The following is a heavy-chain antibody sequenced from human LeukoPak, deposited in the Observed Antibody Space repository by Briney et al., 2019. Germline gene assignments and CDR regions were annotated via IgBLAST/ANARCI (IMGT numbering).Heavy chain of an antibody. Sequence: PSETLSLTCTVSGGSISSSSYYWGWIRPPPGTGLEWLGSIYYSGSTYYNPSLKSRVTISVDTSKNQFSLKLSSVTAADTAVYYCARHILVSSSDNWFDPWGQGTLVTVSS. J-gene: IGHJ5*02. V-gene: IGHV4-39*01. CDR2: IYYSGST. CDR3: ARHILVSSSDNWFDP. CDR1: GGSISSSSYY. D-gene: IGHD6-13*01.